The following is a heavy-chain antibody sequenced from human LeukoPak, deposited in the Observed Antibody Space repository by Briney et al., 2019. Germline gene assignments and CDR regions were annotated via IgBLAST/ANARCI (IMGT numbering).Heavy chain of an antibody. D-gene: IGHD5-12*01. CDR2: VSTSGSP. J-gene: IGHJ4*02. CDR1: NGSINSYY. V-gene: IGHV4-4*07. CDR3: ARDGAYSGYEYDY. Sequence: PSETLSLTCTVSNGSINSYYWSWIRQPAGKGLEWIGHVSTSGSPNFNPSLKSRVTISVDTSKNQFSLKLNSVTAADTAVYYCARDGAYSGYEYDYWGQGTLVTVSS.